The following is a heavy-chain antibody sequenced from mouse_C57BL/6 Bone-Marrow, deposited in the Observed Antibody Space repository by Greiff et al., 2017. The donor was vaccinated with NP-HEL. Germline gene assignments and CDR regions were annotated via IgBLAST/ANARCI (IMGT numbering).Heavy chain of an antibody. Sequence: QVQLQPSGAELVRPGASVTLSCKASGYTFTDYEMHWVKQTPVHGLEWIGAIAPETGGTAYNQKFKGKAILTADKSSSTAYMELRSLTSEDSAVYYCTRLRIYYYGSSYAWFAYWGQGTLVTVSA. CDR1: GYTFTDYE. V-gene: IGHV1-15*01. D-gene: IGHD1-1*01. CDR2: IAPETGGT. CDR3: TRLRIYYYGSSYAWFAY. J-gene: IGHJ3*01.